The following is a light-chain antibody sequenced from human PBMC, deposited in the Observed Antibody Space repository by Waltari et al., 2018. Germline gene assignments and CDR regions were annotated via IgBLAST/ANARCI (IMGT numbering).Light chain of an antibody. V-gene: IGLV2-11*01. CDR2: DVS. CDR3: CSYVDTYTYV. J-gene: IGLJ1*01. CDR1: SRDVVGSHF. Sequence: QSALTQPRSVSGPPGQSVTISFTGTSRDVVGSHFVSWFQQLPGSAPKLLIYDVSERPPGVPVRFSGSKSANTASLTISGLQAEDEADYYCCSYVDTYTYVFGPGTRVIVL.